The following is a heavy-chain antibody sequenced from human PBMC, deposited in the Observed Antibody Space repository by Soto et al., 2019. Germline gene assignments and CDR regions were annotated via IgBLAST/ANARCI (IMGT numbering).Heavy chain of an antibody. CDR2: INSDGSST. J-gene: IGHJ6*02. CDR1: GFTFSSYW. CDR3: WQIGPGIAAAGPDGYGMDV. D-gene: IGHD6-13*01. V-gene: IGHV3-74*01. Sequence: PGGSLRLSCAASGFTFSSYWMHWVRQAPGKGLVWVSRINSDGSSTSYADSVKGRFTISRDNTKNTLYLQMNSLRAEDTAVYYCWQIGPGIAAAGPDGYGMDVWGQGTTVTVSS.